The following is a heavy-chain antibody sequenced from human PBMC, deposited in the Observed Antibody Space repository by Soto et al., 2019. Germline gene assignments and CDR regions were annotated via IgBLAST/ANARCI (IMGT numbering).Heavy chain of an antibody. CDR1: GFTFSSYG. J-gene: IGHJ6*02. D-gene: IGHD3-10*01. Sequence: QVQLVESGGGVVQPGRSLRLSCAASGFTFSSYGMHWVRQAPGKGLEWVAVISYDGSNKYYADSVKGRFTISRDNSKNTLYLQMNSLRAEDTAVYYCAKDLVVPSGYYGSGSYYKGPPYYYYGMDVWGQGTTVTVSS. CDR3: AKDLVVPSGYYGSGSYYKGPPYYYYGMDV. CDR2: ISYDGSNK. V-gene: IGHV3-30*18.